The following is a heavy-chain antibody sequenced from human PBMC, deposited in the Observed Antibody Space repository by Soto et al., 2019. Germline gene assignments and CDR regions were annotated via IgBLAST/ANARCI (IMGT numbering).Heavy chain of an antibody. CDR2: IPSDGRDV. D-gene: IGHD1-1*01. CDR3: TRDDSGLGIDY. J-gene: IGHJ4*02. V-gene: IGHV3-74*01. CDR1: GFNFRDFW. Sequence: SLRLSCEASGFNFRDFWMHWVRQPPGKGPEWVSNIPSDGRDVSYADSVRGRFTISRDDARNTLYLQMSDLRVEDTAIYYCTRDDSGLGIDYWGQGTQVTVSS.